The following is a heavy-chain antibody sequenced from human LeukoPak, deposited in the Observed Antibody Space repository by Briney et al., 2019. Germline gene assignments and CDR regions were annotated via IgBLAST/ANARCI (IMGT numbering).Heavy chain of an antibody. J-gene: IGHJ4*02. CDR1: GFSFTNYA. V-gene: IGHV3-23*01. Sequence: GGSLRLSCVASGFSFTNYAMRWVRQAPGKGLEWVSSVTSSGSTYYADSVKGRFTISRDNSKVTLYLQMNSLRAEDTAMYYCARDGCRSTSCYTFDHWGQGTLVTVSS. CDR3: ARDGCRSTSCYTFDH. D-gene: IGHD2-2*02. CDR2: VTSSGST.